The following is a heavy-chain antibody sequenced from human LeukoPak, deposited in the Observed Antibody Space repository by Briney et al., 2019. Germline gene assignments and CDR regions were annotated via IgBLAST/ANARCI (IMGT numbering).Heavy chain of an antibody. CDR1: GYTFTCYY. D-gene: IGHD4-17*01. J-gene: IGHJ5*02. V-gene: IGHV1-2*02. CDR2: INPNSGGT. Sequence: ASVKVSCKASGYTFTCYYMHWVRQAPGQGLEWMGWINPNSGGTNYAQKFQGRVTMTRDTSISTAYMELSRLRSDDTAVYYCARDSYGDYNNWFDPWGQGTLVTVSS. CDR3: ARDSYGDYNNWFDP.